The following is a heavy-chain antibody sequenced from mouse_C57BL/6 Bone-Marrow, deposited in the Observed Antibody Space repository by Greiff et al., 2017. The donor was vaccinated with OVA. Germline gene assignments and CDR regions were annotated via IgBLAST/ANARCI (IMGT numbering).Heavy chain of an antibody. J-gene: IGHJ3*01. CDR3: SRDGYLAWFAY. CDR2: IDPSDSYT. V-gene: IGHV1-69*01. D-gene: IGHD2-3*01. CDR1: GYTFTSYW. Sequence: QVQLQQSGAELVMPGASVKLSCKASGYTFTSYWMHWVKQRPGQGLEWIGEIDPSDSYTKYNQKFKGQSTLTVDKSSSTAYLQLSSLTSEDSAVYYCSRDGYLAWFAYWGQGTLVTVSA.